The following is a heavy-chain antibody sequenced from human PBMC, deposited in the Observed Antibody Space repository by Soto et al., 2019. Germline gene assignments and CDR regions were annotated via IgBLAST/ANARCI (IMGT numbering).Heavy chain of an antibody. CDR1: GYSFSTYW. D-gene: IGHD2-8*02. CDR3: AGFCTGGSCSLKDMGV. J-gene: IGHJ6*02. Sequence: DVQLVQSGTEMKKPGESLRISCTGAGYSFSTYWISWVRQMPGKGLEWMGRIDPSDSYVDYSPSFEGRVILSVDKSSSTVFLQWSSLQASDTAIYYCAGFCTGGSCSLKDMGVWGQGTTVVVSS. CDR2: IDPSDSYV. V-gene: IGHV5-10-1*03.